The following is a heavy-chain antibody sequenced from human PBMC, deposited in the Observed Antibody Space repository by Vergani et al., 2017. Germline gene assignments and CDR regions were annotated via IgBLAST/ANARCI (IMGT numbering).Heavy chain of an antibody. J-gene: IGHJ6*02. CDR3: ARDPLYXTTWPFRLLDMDV. CDR2: FYTGGGT. CDR1: GGSISSGSYY. Sequence: QVQLQESGPGLVRPSQTLPLTCTVSGGSISSGSYYWSWFRQPAGKGLEWIGRFYTGGGTSYNPSLKSRVTISVDTSKNQFSLQLSSVTAADTAVYYCARDPLYXTTWPFRLLDMDVWGQGTTVTVSS. D-gene: IGHD6-13*01. V-gene: IGHV4-61*02.